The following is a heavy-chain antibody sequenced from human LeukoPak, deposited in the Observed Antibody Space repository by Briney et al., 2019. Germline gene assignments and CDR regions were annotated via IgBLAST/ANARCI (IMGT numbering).Heavy chain of an antibody. Sequence: ASVKVSCTASGFTFSGYYMRWVRQAPGQGLEWMAWINPKNGNTNYGQKFQGRVTMTRHTSINTAYMELSDLRSDDTAVYYCAGGRGDYYGSSGNWFDPWGQGALVTVSS. CDR1: GFTFSGYY. CDR3: AGGRGDYYGSSGNWFDP. V-gene: IGHV1-2*02. J-gene: IGHJ5*02. CDR2: INPKNGNT. D-gene: IGHD3-22*01.